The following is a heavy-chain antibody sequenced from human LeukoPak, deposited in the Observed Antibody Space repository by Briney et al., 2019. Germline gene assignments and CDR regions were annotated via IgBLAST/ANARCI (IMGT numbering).Heavy chain of an antibody. D-gene: IGHD1-26*01. CDR3: ARKFWELWPKYYFDY. CDR2: IYYSGST. Sequence: PSETLSLTCTVSGGSISSSSYYWGWIRQPPGTGLEWIGSIYYSGSTYYNPSLKSRVTISVDTSKNQFSLKLSSVTAADTAVYYCARKFWELWPKYYFDYWGQGTLVTVSS. CDR1: GGSISSSSYY. J-gene: IGHJ4*02. V-gene: IGHV4-39*07.